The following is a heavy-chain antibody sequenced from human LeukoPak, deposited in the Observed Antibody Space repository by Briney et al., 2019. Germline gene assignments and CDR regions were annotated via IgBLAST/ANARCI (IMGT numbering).Heavy chain of an antibody. CDR2: IRYDGSNK. V-gene: IGHV3-30*02. Sequence: GGSLRLSCAASGFTFSSYAMHWVRQAPGKGLEWVAFIRYDGSNKYYADSVKGRFTISRDNSKNTLYLQMNSLRAEDTAVYYCAKAPGTVVVPAAIDYWGQGTLVTVSS. J-gene: IGHJ4*02. CDR3: AKAPGTVVVPAAIDY. D-gene: IGHD2-2*02. CDR1: GFTFSSYA.